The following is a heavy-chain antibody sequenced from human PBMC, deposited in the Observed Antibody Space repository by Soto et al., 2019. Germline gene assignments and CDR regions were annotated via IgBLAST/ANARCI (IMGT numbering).Heavy chain of an antibody. CDR2: IYHSGST. D-gene: IGHD6-19*01. CDR1: GYSISSGYY. V-gene: IGHV4-38-2*01. CDR3: ARWRSSGWHYYFDY. J-gene: IGHJ4*02. Sequence: LSLTCAVSGYSISSGYYWGWIRQPPGKGLEWIGSIYHSGSTYYNPSLKSRVTISVDTSKNQFSLKLSSVTAADTAVYYCARWRSSGWHYYFDYWGQGTLVTVSS.